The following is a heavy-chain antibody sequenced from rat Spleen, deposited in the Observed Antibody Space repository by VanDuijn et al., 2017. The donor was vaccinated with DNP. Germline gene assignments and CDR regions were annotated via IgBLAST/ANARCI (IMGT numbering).Heavy chain of an antibody. CDR3: TRDQDYYYDGGYYPTMDA. V-gene: IGHV2S12*01. Sequence: QVQLKESGPGLVQPSQTLSLTCTVSGFSLTSYGVSWVRQPPGKGLEWIAAISSGGSTYYNSALKSRLSISRDTSKNQIFLKMNSLQTDDTGTYYCTRDQDYYYDGGYYPTMDAWGQGTSVTVSS. J-gene: IGHJ4*01. CDR2: ISSGGST. CDR1: GFSLTSYG. D-gene: IGHD1-12*02.